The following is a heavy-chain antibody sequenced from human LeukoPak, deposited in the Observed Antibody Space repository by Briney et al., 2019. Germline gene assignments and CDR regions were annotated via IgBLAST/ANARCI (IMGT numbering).Heavy chain of an antibody. D-gene: IGHD6-6*01. CDR1: GYTFTGYY. CDR3: ARDRNSGSSLDI. J-gene: IGHJ3*02. V-gene: IGHV1-2*02. Sequence: ASVKVSCKASGYTFTGYYIHWVRQVPGQGLEWMGWIYPYSGDTNYAQNFQGRVTMTRDTSISTAYMELSSLKSDDTAVYYCARDRNSGSSLDIWGQGTMRTVSS. CDR2: IYPYSGDT.